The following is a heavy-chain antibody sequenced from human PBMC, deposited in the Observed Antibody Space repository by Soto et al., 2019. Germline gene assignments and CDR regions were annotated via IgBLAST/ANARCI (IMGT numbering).Heavy chain of an antibody. CDR3: ARGGHVVVVTAALDF. D-gene: IGHD2-21*02. CDR1: GDTFTDYY. V-gene: IGHV1-46*01. Sequence: QVQLVQSGAEVKKPGASVKVSCKASGDTFTDYYIHWVRQAPGQGLEWMGTVNPSGGHTTYAQHFLGRMTXTXXXPXXTLSMERTSLTSEDTAVYYCARGGHVVVVTAALDFWGQGTLVTVSS. J-gene: IGHJ4*02. CDR2: VNPSGGHT.